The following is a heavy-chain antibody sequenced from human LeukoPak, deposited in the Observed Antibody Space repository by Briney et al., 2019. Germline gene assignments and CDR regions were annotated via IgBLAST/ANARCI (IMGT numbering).Heavy chain of an antibody. CDR3: ARELSVLLWFGELYDNYYGMDV. V-gene: IGHV3-7*01. CDR2: IKQDGSEK. CDR1: GFTFSNYW. D-gene: IGHD3-10*01. J-gene: IGHJ6*02. Sequence: GGSLRLSCAASGFTFSNYWMSWVRQAPGKGLQWVANIKQDGSEKYYVDSVKGRFTISRDNAKNSLYLQMNSLRAEDTAVYYCARELSVLLWFGELYDNYYGMDVWGQGTTVTVSS.